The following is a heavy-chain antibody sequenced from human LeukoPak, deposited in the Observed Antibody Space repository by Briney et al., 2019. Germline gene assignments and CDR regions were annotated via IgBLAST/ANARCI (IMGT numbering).Heavy chain of an antibody. CDR3: ARVIAAAGTGYYYYMDV. CDR2: IIPIFGTA. V-gene: IGHV1-69*05. CDR1: GGTFSSYA. D-gene: IGHD6-13*01. J-gene: IGHJ6*03. Sequence: SSVKVSCKASGGTFSSYAISWVRQAPGQGLEWMGGIIPIFGTANYAQKFQGRVTITTDESTSTAYMELSSLGSEDTAVYYCARVIAAAGTGYYYYMDVWGKGTTVTVSS.